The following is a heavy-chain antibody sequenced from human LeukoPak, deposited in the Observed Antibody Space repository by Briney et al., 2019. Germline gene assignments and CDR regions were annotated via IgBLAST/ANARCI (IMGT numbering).Heavy chain of an antibody. Sequence: TSSETLSLTCAVYGGSFSGYYWSWIGQPPGKGLEWIGEINHSGNTNYNPSLKNRVTISLDTSKNQFSLKLSSVTAADTAVYYCARGLAADGMDVWGQGTTVTVSS. J-gene: IGHJ6*02. CDR3: ARGLAADGMDV. V-gene: IGHV4-34*01. CDR1: GGSFSGYY. CDR2: INHSGNT. D-gene: IGHD6-25*01.